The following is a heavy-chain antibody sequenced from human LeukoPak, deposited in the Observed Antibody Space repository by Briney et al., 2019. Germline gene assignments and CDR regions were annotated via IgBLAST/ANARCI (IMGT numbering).Heavy chain of an antibody. V-gene: IGHV3-53*01. CDR1: GFTVSSNY. CDR3: ARGGYCSGGSCYSLYFDL. D-gene: IGHD2-15*01. CDR2: IYRGGST. J-gene: IGHJ2*01. Sequence: QPGGSLRLSCAASGFTVSSNYMTWVRQAPGKGLEWVSVIYRGGSTYYADSVKGRFTISRDNSKNTLYLQMINLRAEDTAVYCCARGGYCSGGSCYSLYFDLWGRGTLVTVSS.